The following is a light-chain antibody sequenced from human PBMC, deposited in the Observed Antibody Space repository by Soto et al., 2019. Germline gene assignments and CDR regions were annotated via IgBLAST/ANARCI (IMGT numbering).Light chain of an antibody. J-gene: IGLJ2*01. CDR3: SSYAGSINYVV. V-gene: IGLV2-8*01. Sequence: QSALTQPPSASGSPGQSVTISCTGTSSDVGGYNYVSWYQQHPGRAPKLMIYDVTKRPSGVPDRFSGSKSGNTASLTVSGLQAEDEAEYYCSSYAGSINYVVFGGGTQLTVL. CDR2: DVT. CDR1: SSDVGGYNY.